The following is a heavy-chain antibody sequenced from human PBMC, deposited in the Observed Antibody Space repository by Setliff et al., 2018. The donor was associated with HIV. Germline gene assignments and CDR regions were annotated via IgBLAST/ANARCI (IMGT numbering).Heavy chain of an antibody. CDR2: IYASGKT. CDR1: GDSLNTYY. Sequence: SETLSLTCNVSGDSLNTYYWSWIRQSGGKGLEWIGRIYASGKTTFKPSLKSRVRMSVDTSKNQFSLKLTSVTASDTAVYYCARGNNDLESFDYWGQGALVTVSS. J-gene: IGHJ4*02. CDR3: ARGNNDLESFDY. D-gene: IGHD3-3*01. V-gene: IGHV4-4*07.